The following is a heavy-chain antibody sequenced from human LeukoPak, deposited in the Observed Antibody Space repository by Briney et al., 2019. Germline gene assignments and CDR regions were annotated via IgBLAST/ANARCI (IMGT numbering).Heavy chain of an antibody. Sequence: ASVNDSSKQSRYTLTINGISSGPQAPGKGLDWMVWISAYNGNTNYAQKLQGRVTMTTDTSTSTDYMELRSLTSDARAVSYCARGGSDCRGGNCPYSWFDPWGQGTLVTVSS. CDR2: ISAYNGNT. J-gene: IGHJ5*02. CDR3: ARGGSDCRGGNCPYSWFDP. V-gene: IGHV1-18*01. CDR1: RYTLTING. D-gene: IGHD2-15*01.